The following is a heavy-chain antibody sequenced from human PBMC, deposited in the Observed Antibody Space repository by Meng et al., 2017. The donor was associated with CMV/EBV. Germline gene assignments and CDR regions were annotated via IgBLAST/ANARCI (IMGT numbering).Heavy chain of an antibody. J-gene: IGHJ4*02. V-gene: IGHV3-30-3*01. CDR1: FSSYA. CDR2: ISYDGSNK. Sequence: FSSYAMHWVRQAPGKGVEWVAVISYDGSNKYYADSVKGRFTISRDNSKNTLYLQMNSLRAEDTAVYYCAREPATDIVVERPWGFDYWGQGTLVTVSS. D-gene: IGHD2-2*01. CDR3: AREPATDIVVERPWGFDY.